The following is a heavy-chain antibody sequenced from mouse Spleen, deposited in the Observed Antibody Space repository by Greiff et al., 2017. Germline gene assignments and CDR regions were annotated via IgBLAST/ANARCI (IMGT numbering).Heavy chain of an antibody. CDR1: GFTFSDYY. J-gene: IGHJ2*01. V-gene: IGHV5-16*01. CDR3: ARDRGSHFDY. D-gene: IGHD3-1*01. CDR2: INYDGSTT. Sequence: EVKVVESEGGLVQPGSSMKLSCTASGFTFSDYYMAWVRQVPEKGLEWVTNINYDGSTTYYLDSLKSRFIISRDNGKNILYLQMSSLKSEDTATYYCARDRGSHFDYWGQGTTLTVSS.